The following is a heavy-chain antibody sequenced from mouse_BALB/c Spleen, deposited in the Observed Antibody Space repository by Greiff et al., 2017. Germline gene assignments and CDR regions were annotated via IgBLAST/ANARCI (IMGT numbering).Heavy chain of an antibody. J-gene: IGHJ4*01. Sequence: QVQLQQSGAELVRPGTSVKVSCKASGYAFTNYLIEWVKQRPGQGLEWIGVINPGSGGTNYNEKFKGKATLTADKSSSTAYMQLSSLTSDDSAVYFCAPYAMDDWGQGTSVTVSS. V-gene: IGHV1-54*01. CDR3: APYAMDD. CDR1: GYAFTNYL. CDR2: INPGSGGT.